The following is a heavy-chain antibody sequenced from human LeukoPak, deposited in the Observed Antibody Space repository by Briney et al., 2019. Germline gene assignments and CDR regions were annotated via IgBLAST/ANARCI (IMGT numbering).Heavy chain of an antibody. CDR3: ATTMVRGVMSNDAFDI. D-gene: IGHD3-10*01. V-gene: IGHV3-30*03. CDR1: GFTFSSYG. CDR2: ISYDGSNK. Sequence: GGSLRLSCAASGFTFSSYGMHWVRQAPGKGLEWVAVISYDGSNKYYADSVKGRFTISRDNSKNTLYLQMNSLRAEDTAVYYCATTMVRGVMSNDAFDIWGQGTMVTVSS. J-gene: IGHJ3*02.